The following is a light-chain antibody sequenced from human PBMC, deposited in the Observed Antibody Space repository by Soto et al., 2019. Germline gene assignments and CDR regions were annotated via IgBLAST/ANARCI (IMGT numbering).Light chain of an antibody. J-gene: IGLJ1*01. Sequence: SVLTQPPSASGSPGQSVTISCTGTSGDVGGYNYVSWYQQHPGKAPKLMIFEVSERPSGVPDRFSASKSGNTASLTVSGLQAEDEADYYCSSYAGSNNYVFRTGTKVTVL. CDR1: SGDVGGYNY. V-gene: IGLV2-8*01. CDR2: EVS. CDR3: SSYAGSNNYV.